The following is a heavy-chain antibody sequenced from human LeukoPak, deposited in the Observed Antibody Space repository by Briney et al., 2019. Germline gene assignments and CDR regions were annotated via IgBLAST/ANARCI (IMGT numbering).Heavy chain of an antibody. J-gene: IGHJ4*02. CDR1: GGSFSGYY. Sequence: SETLSLTCAVYGGSFSGYYWSWIRQPPGKGLEWIGEINHSGSTNYNPSLKSRVTISVDTSKNQFSLKLSSVAAADTAVYYCARRMTTVTTKYFDYWGQGTLVTVSS. CDR3: ARRMTTVTTKYFDY. D-gene: IGHD4-17*01. CDR2: INHSGST. V-gene: IGHV4-34*01.